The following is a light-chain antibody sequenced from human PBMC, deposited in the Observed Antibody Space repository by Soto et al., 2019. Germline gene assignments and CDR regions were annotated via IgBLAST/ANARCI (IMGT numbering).Light chain of an antibody. Sequence: DIQMTQSPSSLSASVGDRVTITCRASQSITKYLNWYQQKPGKAPRLLIYAASNLQSGVPSRFSGSGSGTDFTPAISSLQPEDLATYYCQHNYHSAPWTFGPGTMVEIK. CDR3: QHNYHSAPWT. CDR2: AAS. V-gene: IGKV1-39*01. J-gene: IGKJ1*01. CDR1: QSITKY.